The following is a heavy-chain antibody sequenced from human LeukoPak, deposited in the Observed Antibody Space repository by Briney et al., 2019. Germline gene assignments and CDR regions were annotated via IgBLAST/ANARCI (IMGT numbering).Heavy chain of an antibody. CDR2: IHYSGST. CDR1: GGSISSSSYY. Sequence: QASETLSLTCIVSGGSISSSSYYWGWIRQPPGKGLEWIGSIHYSGSTYYNPSLKSRVTMSVDTSKNQFSLKLSSVTAADTAVYYCARLMLRYFDYWGQGTLVTVSS. D-gene: IGHD2-8*01. V-gene: IGHV4-39*01. CDR3: ARLMLRYFDY. J-gene: IGHJ4*02.